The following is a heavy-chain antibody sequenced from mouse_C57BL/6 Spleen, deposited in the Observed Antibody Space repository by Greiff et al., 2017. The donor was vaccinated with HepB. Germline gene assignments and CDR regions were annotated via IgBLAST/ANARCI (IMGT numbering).Heavy chain of an antibody. CDR3: ARRGDGSSYGDYAMDY. CDR2: ISSGSSTI. V-gene: IGHV5-17*01. Sequence: EVMLVESGGGLVKPGGSLKLSCAASGFTFSDYGMHWVRQAPEKGLEWVAYISSGSSTIYYADTVKGRFTISRDNAKNTLFLQRTSLRSEDTAMYYCARRGDGSSYGDYAMDYWGQGTSVTVSS. CDR1: GFTFSDYG. J-gene: IGHJ4*01. D-gene: IGHD1-1*01.